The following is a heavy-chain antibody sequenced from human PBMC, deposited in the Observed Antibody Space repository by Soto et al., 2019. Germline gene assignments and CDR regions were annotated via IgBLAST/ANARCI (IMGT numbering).Heavy chain of an antibody. V-gene: IGHV3-23*04. J-gene: IGHJ4*02. CDR1: GFTFSSYA. D-gene: IGHD6-6*01. CDR2: ISGSGGST. Sequence: EVQLVESGGGLVQPGGSLRLSCAASGFTFSSYAMSWVRQAPGKGLEWVSAISGSGGSTYYADSVKGLFTISRDNSKNTQYLQKNSLRAEDTAVYYCAKGDGWYSSSSAGIDYWGQGTLVTVSS. CDR3: AKGDGWYSSSSAGIDY.